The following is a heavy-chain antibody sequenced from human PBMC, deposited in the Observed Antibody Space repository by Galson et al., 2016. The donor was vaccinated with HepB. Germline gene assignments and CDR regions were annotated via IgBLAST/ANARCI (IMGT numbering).Heavy chain of an antibody. CDR1: GFSLSNSKMG. CDR2: IFSNDDI. D-gene: IGHD2/OR15-2a*01. J-gene: IGHJ6*01. Sequence: PALVKPTQTLTLTCTVSGFSLSNSKMGVSWIRQPPGGALEWLAHIFSNDDISRNTSLKTRLTISKDTSKSQVVLTLSNVAPVDTATYYCARTFLADGTYHQGPIGLPPGTLLQEHLWG. CDR3: ARTFLADGTYHQGPIGLPPGTLLQEHL. V-gene: IGHV2-26*01.